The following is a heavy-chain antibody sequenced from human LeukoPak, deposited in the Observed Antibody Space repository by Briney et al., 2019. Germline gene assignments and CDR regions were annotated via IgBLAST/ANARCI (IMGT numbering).Heavy chain of an antibody. J-gene: IGHJ4*02. CDR2: FDPEDGET. CDR3: ATADTAMAYFDY. V-gene: IGHV1-24*01. Sequence: GASVKVSCKVSGYTLTELSMHWVRQAPGKGLEWMGGFDPEDGETIYAQKFQGRVTMTEDTSTDTAYMELSGLRSEDTAVYYCATADTAMAYFDYWGQGTLVTVSS. D-gene: IGHD5-18*01. CDR1: GYTLTELS.